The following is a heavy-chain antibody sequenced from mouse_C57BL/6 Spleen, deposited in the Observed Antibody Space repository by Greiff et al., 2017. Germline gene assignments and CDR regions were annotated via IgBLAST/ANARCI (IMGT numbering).Heavy chain of an antibody. J-gene: IGHJ2*01. CDR1: GYTFTSYW. D-gene: IGHD1-3*01. Sequence: QVQLQQSGAELVMPGASVKLSCKASGYTFTSYWLHWVKQRPGQGLEWIGEIDPSDSYTNYNQKFKGKSTLTVDKSSSTAYMQLSRLTSEDSAVYYCSREDYIGYWGQGTTLTVSS. V-gene: IGHV1-69*01. CDR2: IDPSDSYT. CDR3: SREDYIGY.